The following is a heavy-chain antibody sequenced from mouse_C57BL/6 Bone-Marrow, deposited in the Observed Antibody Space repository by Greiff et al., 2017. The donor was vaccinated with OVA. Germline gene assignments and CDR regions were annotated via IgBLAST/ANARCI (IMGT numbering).Heavy chain of an antibody. D-gene: IGHD1-1*01. J-gene: IGHJ1*03. CDR3: ARGDYDSPYWYFYV. Sequence: QVQLQQSGAELVKPGASVKISCKASGYAFSSYWMNWVKQRPGKGLEWIGQIYPGDGDTNYNGKFKGKATLTADKSSSTAYMQLSSLTSEDSAVYFCARGDYDSPYWYFYVWGTGTTVTVSS. CDR1: GYAFSSYW. CDR2: IYPGDGDT. V-gene: IGHV1-80*01.